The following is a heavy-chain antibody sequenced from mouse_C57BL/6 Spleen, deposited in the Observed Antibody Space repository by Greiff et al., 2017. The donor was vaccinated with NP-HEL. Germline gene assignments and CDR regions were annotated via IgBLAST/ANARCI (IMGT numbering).Heavy chain of an antibody. CDR3: ASANWDPDYYAMDY. CDR2: ISNGGGSP. D-gene: IGHD4-1*01. J-gene: IGHJ4*01. Sequence: EVQGVESGGGLVQPGGSLKLSCAASGFTFSDYYMYWVRQTPEKRLEWVAYISNGGGSPYYPDTVKGRFTISRDNAKNTLYLQMSRLKSEDTAMYYCASANWDPDYYAMDYWGQGTSVTVSS. V-gene: IGHV5-12*01. CDR1: GFTFSDYY.